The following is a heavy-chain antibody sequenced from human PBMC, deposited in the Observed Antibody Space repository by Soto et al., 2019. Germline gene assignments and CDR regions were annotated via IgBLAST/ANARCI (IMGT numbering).Heavy chain of an antibody. Sequence: ASVKVSFKAAVYTFTSYDINCVRQSTNQVLEWIGLMNPNSGNRGYAQKFQCRVTMTRNTSISTAYMELSSLRSEDTAVYYCARGPGYCSSTSGLRSYYYYYYMEVWGKGTTVTVSS. CDR1: VYTFTSYD. CDR3: ARGPGYCSSTSGLRSYYYYYYMEV. J-gene: IGHJ6*03. V-gene: IGHV1-8*01. CDR2: MNPNSGNR. D-gene: IGHD2-2*01.